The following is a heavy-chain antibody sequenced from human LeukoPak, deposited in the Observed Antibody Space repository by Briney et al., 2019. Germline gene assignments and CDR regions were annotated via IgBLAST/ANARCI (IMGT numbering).Heavy chain of an antibody. V-gene: IGHV4-34*01. CDR1: GGSFSGYY. J-gene: IGHJ3*02. Sequence: SETLSLTCALYGGSFSGYYWSWIRQPPGKGLEWIGEINHSGSTNYNPSLKSRVTISVDTSKNQFSLKLSSVTAADTATYYCGRGGSLLRYFDDSLMLVVFDIWGQGTMVTVSS. D-gene: IGHD3-9*01. CDR3: GRGGSLLRYFDDSLMLVVFDI. CDR2: INHSGST.